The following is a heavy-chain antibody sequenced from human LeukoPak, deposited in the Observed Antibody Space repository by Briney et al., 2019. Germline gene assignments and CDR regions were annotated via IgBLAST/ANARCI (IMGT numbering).Heavy chain of an antibody. CDR3: VSQSGYSSSSLDY. CDR1: GDSVSSNSAA. Sequence: SQTLSFTCAISGDSVSSNSAAWNWIRQSPSRGLEWLGRTYYRSKWYNDYAVSVKSRITINPDTSKNQFSLQLNSVTPEDTAVYYCVSQSGYSSSSLDYWGQGTLVTVSS. V-gene: IGHV6-1*01. CDR2: TYYRSKWYN. D-gene: IGHD6-6*01. J-gene: IGHJ4*02.